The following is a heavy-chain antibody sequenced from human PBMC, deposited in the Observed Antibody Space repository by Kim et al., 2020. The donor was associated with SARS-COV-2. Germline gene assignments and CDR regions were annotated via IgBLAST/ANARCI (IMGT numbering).Heavy chain of an antibody. V-gene: IGHV3-72*01. CDR1: GFTFSDHY. Sequence: GGSLRLSCAASGFTFSDHYMDWVRQAPGKGLEWVGRTRNKANSYTTEYAASVKGRFTISRDDSKNSLYLQMNSLKTEDTAVYYCARVGPLYRTTTVWYGMDVWGQGTTVTVSS. CDR3: ARVGPLYRTTTVWYGMDV. D-gene: IGHD4-17*01. CDR2: TRNKANSYTT. J-gene: IGHJ6*02.